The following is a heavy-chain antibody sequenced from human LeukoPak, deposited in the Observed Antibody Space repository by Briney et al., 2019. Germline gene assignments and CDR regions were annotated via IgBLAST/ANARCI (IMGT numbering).Heavy chain of an antibody. J-gene: IGHJ5*02. CDR1: GGSISSGDYY. V-gene: IGHV4-30-4*01. CDR3: ARPYYYDSRIDP. D-gene: IGHD3-22*01. CDR2: MYYSGST. Sequence: SETLSLICTVSGGSISSGDYYWSWIRQPPGKGLEWIAYMYYSGSTYYNPALKSRVTMSADTSKNQLSLKLSSVTAADTAVYYCARPYYYDSRIDPWGQGILVTVSS.